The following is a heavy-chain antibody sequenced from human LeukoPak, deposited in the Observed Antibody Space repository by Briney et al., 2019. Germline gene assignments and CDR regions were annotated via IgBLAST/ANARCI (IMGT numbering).Heavy chain of an antibody. CDR1: GYSFTTSW. J-gene: IGHJ4*02. CDR3: ARLQSETTVNPPDY. Sequence: GESLKISCKGSGYSFTTSWIGWVRQMPGKGLEWMGIIYPSDSDTRYSPSFQGQVTISADKSISTAYLQWSSLKASDTAMYYCARLQSETTVNPPDYWGQGTLVTVSS. CDR2: IYPSDSDT. V-gene: IGHV5-51*01. D-gene: IGHD4-17*01.